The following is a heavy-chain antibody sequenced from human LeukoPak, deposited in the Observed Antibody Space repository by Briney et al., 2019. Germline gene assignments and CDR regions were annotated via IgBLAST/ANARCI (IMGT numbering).Heavy chain of an antibody. CDR2: ISGSGGST. Sequence: GGSLRLSCAASGFTFNNYAMSWVRQAPGKGLEWVSTISGSGGSTYYTDSVKGRFIISRDNSKNTLYLQMNFLRAEDTAVYYCAKDHGISRYCSSTSCYRGFDYWGQGTLVTVSS. CDR3: AKDHGISRYCSSTSCYRGFDY. D-gene: IGHD2-2*02. J-gene: IGHJ4*02. CDR1: GFTFNNYA. V-gene: IGHV3-23*01.